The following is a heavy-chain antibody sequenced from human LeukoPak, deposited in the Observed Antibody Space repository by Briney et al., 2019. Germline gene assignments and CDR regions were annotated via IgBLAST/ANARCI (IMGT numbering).Heavy chain of an antibody. CDR1: GFTFDDYA. D-gene: IGHD2-2*01. CDR2: ISWNSGSI. V-gene: IGHV3-9*01. Sequence: PGGSLRLSCAASGFTFDDYAMHWVRQAPGKGLEWVSGISWNSGSIGYADSVKGRFTISRDNAKNSLYLQMNSLRAEDTALYYCARVVPAANGMDVWGQRTTVTVSS. CDR3: ARVVPAANGMDV. J-gene: IGHJ6*02.